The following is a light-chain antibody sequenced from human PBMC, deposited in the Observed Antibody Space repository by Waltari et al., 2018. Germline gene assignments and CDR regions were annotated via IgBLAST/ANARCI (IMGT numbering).Light chain of an antibody. J-gene: IGLJ2*01. CDR2: RNT. CDR3: QSADDSGDHVL. Sequence: SPGLTQPPSVSVSPGQTAIITCSGDELAAKYLYRFKQKSGQAPVVVIRRNTGRPSGIPERFSASDSGTTGTLVISGVQAEDEAEYYCQSADDSGDHVLFGGGTKLTVL. V-gene: IGLV3-25*03. CDR1: ELAAKY.